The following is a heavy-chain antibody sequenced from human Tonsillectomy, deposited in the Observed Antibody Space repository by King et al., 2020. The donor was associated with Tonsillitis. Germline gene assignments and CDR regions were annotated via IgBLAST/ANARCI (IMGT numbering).Heavy chain of an antibody. J-gene: IGHJ3*02. V-gene: IGHV3-23*04. CDR2: ISGSGGST. CDR1: GFTFSSYA. D-gene: IGHD6-19*01. CDR3: AKNQLSRSAWLQPRAFDI. Sequence: VQLVESGGGLVQPGGSLRLSCAASGFTFSSYAMSWVRQAPGKGLEWVAAISGSGGSTYYADSVKGRFTISRDNSKNTLYLQMNILRTEDTAVYYCAKNQLSRSAWLQPRAFDIWGQGPMDTVSS.